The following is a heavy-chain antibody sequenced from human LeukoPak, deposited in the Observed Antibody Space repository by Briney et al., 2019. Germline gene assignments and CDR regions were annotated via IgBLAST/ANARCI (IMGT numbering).Heavy chain of an antibody. CDR1: GFSFTNYD. D-gene: IGHD6-13*01. CDR3: ASSPAYSNNWDAIDN. J-gene: IGHJ4*02. V-gene: IGHV3-13*01. Sequence: GGPLRLSCAVSGFSFTNYDMHWVRQAAGKGLEWVSGIGTAGDTYYPGSVKGRFTISRENAKNSLYLQMNSLSAGDTAVYYCASSPAYSNNWDAIDNWGQGTLVTVSS. CDR2: IGTAGDT.